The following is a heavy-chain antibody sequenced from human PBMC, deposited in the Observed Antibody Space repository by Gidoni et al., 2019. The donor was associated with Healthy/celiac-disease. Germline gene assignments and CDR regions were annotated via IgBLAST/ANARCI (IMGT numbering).Heavy chain of an antibody. D-gene: IGHD6-6*01. CDR1: GFSLSTSGMC. V-gene: IGHV2-70*01. Sequence: QVTLRESGPALVKPTQTLTLTCTFSGFSLSTSGMCVSWIRQPPGKALEWLALIDWDDDKYYSASLKTRLTISKDTSKNQVVLTMTNMDPVDTATYYCARMALVYVEAARSPIYGMDVWGQGTTVTVSS. J-gene: IGHJ6*02. CDR2: IDWDDDK. CDR3: ARMALVYVEAARSPIYGMDV.